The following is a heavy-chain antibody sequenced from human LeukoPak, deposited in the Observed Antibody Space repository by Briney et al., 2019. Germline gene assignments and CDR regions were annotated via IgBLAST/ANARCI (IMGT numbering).Heavy chain of an antibody. CDR2: ISGSGGST. CDR1: GFTLSSYA. Sequence: GGSLRLSCAASGFTLSSYAMSWVRQAPGKGLEWVSAISGSGGSTYYADSVKGRFTISRDNSKNTLYLQMNSLRAEDTAVYYCAKAAYCGGDCYSYYFDYWGQGTLVTVSS. CDR3: AKAAYCGGDCYSYYFDY. J-gene: IGHJ4*02. D-gene: IGHD2-21*02. V-gene: IGHV3-23*01.